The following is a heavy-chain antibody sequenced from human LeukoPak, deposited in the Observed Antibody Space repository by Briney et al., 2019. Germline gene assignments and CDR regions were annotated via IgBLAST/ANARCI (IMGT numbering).Heavy chain of an antibody. CDR2: ISSSSSYI. V-gene: IGHV3-21*01. J-gene: IGHJ3*02. Sequence: GGSLRLSCAASGFTFSSYSMNWVRQAPGKGLEGVSSISSSSSYIYYADSVKGRFTISRDNAKNSLYLQMNSLRAEDTAVYYCARDILTGYRESYDAFDIWGQGTMVTVSS. CDR1: GFTFSSYS. D-gene: IGHD3-9*01. CDR3: ARDILTGYRESYDAFDI.